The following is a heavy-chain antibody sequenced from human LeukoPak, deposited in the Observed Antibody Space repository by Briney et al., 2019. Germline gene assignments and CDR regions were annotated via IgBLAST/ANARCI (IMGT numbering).Heavy chain of an antibody. CDR1: GGSISSSKYY. V-gene: IGHV4-39*01. Sequence: SETLSPTCTVSGGSISSSKYYWGWIRQPPGKGLEWIGTIFNSGSTHYNPSLKSRVTISVDTSKNQFSLKLTSVTAADTAVYYCARVPYCSGGSCYPNWFDPWGQGTLVTVSS. CDR3: ARVPYCSGGSCYPNWFDP. CDR2: IFNSGST. J-gene: IGHJ5*02. D-gene: IGHD2-15*01.